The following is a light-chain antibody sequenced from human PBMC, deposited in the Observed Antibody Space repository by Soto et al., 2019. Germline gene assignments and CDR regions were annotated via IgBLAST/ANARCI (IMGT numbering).Light chain of an antibody. J-gene: IGKJ4*01. Sequence: DIQLTQSPSFLSASVGDRVTITCRASQGISSYLVWYQQKAGKAPKVLIYDASTLQSGVPSRFSGSGSGTEFTLTISSLQPEDFATYYCQQFINYPLTFGGGTKVEIK. CDR1: QGISSY. V-gene: IGKV1-9*01. CDR3: QQFINYPLT. CDR2: DAS.